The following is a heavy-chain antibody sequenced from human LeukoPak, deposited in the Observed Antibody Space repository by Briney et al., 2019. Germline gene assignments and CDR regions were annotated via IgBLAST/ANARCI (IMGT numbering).Heavy chain of an antibody. J-gene: IGHJ3*02. CDR2: INSDGSST. V-gene: IGHV3-74*01. CDR3: ARVSYYYDSSGAFDI. D-gene: IGHD3-22*01. Sequence: GALRLPCVASGFTFSSYWMHWVRQAPGKGLVWVSRINSDGSSTSYADSVKGRFTISRDNAKNTLYLQMNSLRAEDTAVYYCARVSYYYDSSGAFDIWGQGTMVTVSS. CDR1: GFTFSSYW.